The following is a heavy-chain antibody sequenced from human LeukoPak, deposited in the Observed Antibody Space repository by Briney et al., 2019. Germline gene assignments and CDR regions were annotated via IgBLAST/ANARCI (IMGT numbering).Heavy chain of an antibody. Sequence: GGSLRLSCAASGFTFSNYGMSWVRQAPGKGLEWVSSITGSGGTTYYAESVKGRFTISRDNSKNTLYVQMNSLRAEDTAIHYCAKTSGFYDWWGQGTLVTVSS. D-gene: IGHD3-22*01. CDR1: GFTFSNYG. CDR2: ITGSGGTT. CDR3: AKTSGFYDW. V-gene: IGHV3-23*01. J-gene: IGHJ4*02.